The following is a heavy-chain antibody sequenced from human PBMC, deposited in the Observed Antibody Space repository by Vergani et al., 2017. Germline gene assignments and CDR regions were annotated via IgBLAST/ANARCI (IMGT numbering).Heavy chain of an antibody. CDR1: GFTFDDYA. J-gene: IGHJ6*03. CDR3: AKAGKGGALYYYYYMDV. V-gene: IGHV3-9*01. CDR2: ISWNSGSI. Sequence: EVQLVESGGGLVQPGRSLRLSCAASGFTFDDYAMHWVRQAPGKGLEWVSGISWNSGSIGYADSVKGRVTISRDNAKNSLYLQMNRLRGEDTALYYGAKAGKGGALYYYYYMDVWGKGTTVTVSS. D-gene: IGHD1-26*01.